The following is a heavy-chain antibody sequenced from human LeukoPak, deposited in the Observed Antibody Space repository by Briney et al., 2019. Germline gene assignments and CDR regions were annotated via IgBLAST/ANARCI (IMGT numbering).Heavy chain of an antibody. D-gene: IGHD2/OR15-2a*01. CDR1: GYSFTSYW. CDR3: ARPANRGDAFDI. V-gene: IGHV5-51*01. J-gene: IGHJ3*02. CDR2: IYPGDPDT. Sequence: GESLNISCKGSGYSFTSYWIGWVRQMPGKGLEWMGIIYPGDPDTRYSPSFQGQVTISADKSITTAYLQWSSLRASDTAMYYCARPANRGDAFDIWGQGTMVTVSS.